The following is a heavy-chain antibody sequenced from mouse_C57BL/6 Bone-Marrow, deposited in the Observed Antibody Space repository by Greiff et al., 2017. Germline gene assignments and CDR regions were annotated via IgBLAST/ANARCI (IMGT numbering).Heavy chain of an antibody. J-gene: IGHJ3*01. CDR3: ARVGAAAGLAY. Sequence: EVHVVQSGAGLVKPGASLKLSCAASGFTFTSYAMSWVRQTPEQSLEWVATISDGGSYTYYPDNVKGRFTLSRDNAKTNLDLQMSQLKSEATAMYSCARVGAAAGLAYWGQGTLVTVSA. CDR2: ISDGGSYT. D-gene: IGHD3-1*01. V-gene: IGHV5-4*01. CDR1: GFTFTSYA.